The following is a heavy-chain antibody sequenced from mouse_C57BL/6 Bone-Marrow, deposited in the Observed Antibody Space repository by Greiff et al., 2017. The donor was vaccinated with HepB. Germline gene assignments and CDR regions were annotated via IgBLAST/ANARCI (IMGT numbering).Heavy chain of an antibody. Sequence: VQVVESGAELVKPGASVKLSCKASGYTFTEYTIHWVKQRSGQGLEWIGWFYPGSGSIKYNEKFKDKATLTADKSSSTVYMELSRLTSEDSAVYFCARHEVKEGYDYVPFAYWGQGTLVTVSA. CDR1: GYTFTEYT. D-gene: IGHD2-4*01. J-gene: IGHJ3*01. CDR2: FYPGSGSI. V-gene: IGHV1-62-2*01. CDR3: ARHEVKEGYDYVPFAY.